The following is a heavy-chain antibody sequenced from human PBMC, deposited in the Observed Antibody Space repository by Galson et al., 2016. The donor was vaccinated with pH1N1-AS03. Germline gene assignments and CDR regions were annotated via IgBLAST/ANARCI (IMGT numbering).Heavy chain of an antibody. CDR2: MSYDGQNK. D-gene: IGHD5-12*01. CDR3: TRSAPRGGHEPFDF. J-gene: IGHJ4*02. CDR1: GFTVSTSA. Sequence: SLRLSCAASGFTVSTSAVHWVRQAPGTGLEWVALMSYDGQNKYYPESVKGRFTLFRDGSENTVYLQMNSLRVDDTAVYFCTRSAPRGGHEPFDFWGQGTLVTVSP. V-gene: IGHV3-30*07.